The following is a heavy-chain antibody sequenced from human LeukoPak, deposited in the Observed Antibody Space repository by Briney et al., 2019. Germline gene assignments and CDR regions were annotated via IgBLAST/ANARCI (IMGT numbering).Heavy chain of an antibody. J-gene: IGHJ4*02. CDR2: INHSGSA. CDR3: ARLVYYDSSGYYGFDY. CDR1: GGSFSGYY. D-gene: IGHD3-22*01. Sequence: SETLSLTCAVSGGSFSGYYWTWIRQPPGKGLEWIGEINHSGSANYNPSLKSRVTISLDTSKNQFSLKLSSVTAADTAVYYCARLVYYDSSGYYGFDYWGQGTLVTVSS. V-gene: IGHV4-34*01.